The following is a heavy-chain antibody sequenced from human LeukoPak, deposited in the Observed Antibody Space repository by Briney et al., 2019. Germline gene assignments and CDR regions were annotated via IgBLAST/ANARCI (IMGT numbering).Heavy chain of an antibody. Sequence: PGGSLRLSCAASGFTLSNSVIQCVRQAPAKGLEWGAVFSHDGSSTYYAASVKGRFTISRDNSKNTLHLQMNSLRADDTAVYYCTRPKWGLHYFDYWGEGALVTVSS. CDR1: GFTLSNSV. V-gene: IGHV3-30-3*01. J-gene: IGHJ4*02. CDR3: TRPKWGLHYFDY. CDR2: FSHDGSST. D-gene: IGHD2-8*01.